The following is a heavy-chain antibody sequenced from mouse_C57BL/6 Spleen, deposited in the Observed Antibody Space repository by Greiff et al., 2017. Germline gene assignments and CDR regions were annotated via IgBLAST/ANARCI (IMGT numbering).Heavy chain of an antibody. CDR2: INPGSGGT. D-gene: IGHD2-14*01. CDR3: ARTPDVRDYAMDY. J-gene: IGHJ4*01. V-gene: IGHV1-54*01. Sequence: QVQLKQSGAELVRPGTSVKVSCKASGYAFTNYLIEWVKQGPGQGLEWIGVINPGSGGTNYNEKFKGKATLTADKSSSTAYMQLSSLTSEDSAVYFCARTPDVRDYAMDYWGQGTSVTVSS. CDR1: GYAFTNYL.